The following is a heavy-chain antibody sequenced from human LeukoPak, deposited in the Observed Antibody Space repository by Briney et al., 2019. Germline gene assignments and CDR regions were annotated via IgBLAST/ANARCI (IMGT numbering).Heavy chain of an antibody. CDR1: GCTFSSYW. Sequence: GGSLRLSCAASGCTFSSYWRHWVRQAPGTGLVWVSHINTDGSSTTYADFVKGRFTIYRDNAKKTLYLQMNSLRAEDTAVYYCARGGPLARTTDYWGQGTLVTVSS. D-gene: IGHD1-1*01. CDR2: INTDGSST. J-gene: IGHJ4*02. CDR3: ARGGPLARTTDY. V-gene: IGHV3-74*01.